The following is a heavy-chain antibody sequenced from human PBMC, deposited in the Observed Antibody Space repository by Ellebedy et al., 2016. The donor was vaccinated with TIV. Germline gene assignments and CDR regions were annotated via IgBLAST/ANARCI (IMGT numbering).Heavy chain of an antibody. CDR3: ARGSGRPDY. J-gene: IGHJ4*02. Sequence: MPGGSLRLSCTVSGGSITRNYWSWIRQPPGKGLEWVGYIYYTGSTHYNPSLRSRVTISVDTSKNQFSLNVTSVTTADTAVYYCARGSGRPDYWGQGTLVTVSS. D-gene: IGHD3-10*01. CDR1: GGSITRNY. V-gene: IGHV4-59*01. CDR2: IYYTGST.